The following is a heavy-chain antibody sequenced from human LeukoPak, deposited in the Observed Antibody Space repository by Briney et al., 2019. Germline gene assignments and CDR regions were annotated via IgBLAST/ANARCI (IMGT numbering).Heavy chain of an antibody. J-gene: IGHJ4*02. CDR1: GFTFSSYG. CDR3: ATASYGDYDLDY. CDR2: ISYDGSSK. D-gene: IGHD4-17*01. V-gene: IGHV3-30*03. Sequence: PGGPLRLSCAASGFTFSSYGMHWVRQAPGKGLEWVAVISYDGSSKYYADSVKGRFTISRDNSKNTLYLQMNSLRAEDTAVYYCATASYGDYDLDYWGQGTLVTVSS.